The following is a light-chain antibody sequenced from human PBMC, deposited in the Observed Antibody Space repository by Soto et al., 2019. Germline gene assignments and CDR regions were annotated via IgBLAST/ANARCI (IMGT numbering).Light chain of an antibody. CDR2: TNN. J-gene: IGLJ1*01. CDR3: ATWDDRRIGV. V-gene: IGLV1-44*01. Sequence: QAVVTPPPSASGTPGQRLTISCSGDSSNIESHAVNWYQQLPGTAPKLLITTNNQRPSGVPDRCSGSKSGASASLAISGLQSEDEATDYCATWDDRRIGVFVTGTMLTVL. CDR1: SSNIESHA.